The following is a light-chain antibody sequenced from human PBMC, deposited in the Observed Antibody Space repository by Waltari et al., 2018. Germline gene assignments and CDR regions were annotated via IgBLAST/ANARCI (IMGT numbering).Light chain of an antibody. Sequence: DVVMTQTPLSLSVTTGQRASISCKSSQSLLSSYVKSYLYWSLQRPGQSPQLLIYEVSSRFSGVPDRFSGSGSETDFTLKISRVEAEDVGIYYCMQATHLPLTFGGGTMVDIK. CDR1: QSLLSSYVKSY. CDR3: MQATHLPLT. CDR2: EVS. V-gene: IGKV2-29*03. J-gene: IGKJ4*01.